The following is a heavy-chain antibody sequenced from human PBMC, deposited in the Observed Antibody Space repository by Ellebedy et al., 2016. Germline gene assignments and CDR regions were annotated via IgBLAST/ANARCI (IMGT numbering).Heavy chain of an antibody. CDR1: GGTFSSYA. CDR2: MNPNSGNT. Sequence: ASVKVSCKASGGTFSSYAISWVRQAPGQGLEWMGWMNPNSGNTGYAQKFQGRVTMTRNTSISTAYMELSRLRSEDTAVYYCARGPMGYEGYWGQGTLVTVSS. J-gene: IGHJ4*02. D-gene: IGHD5-12*01. V-gene: IGHV1-8*02. CDR3: ARGPMGYEGY.